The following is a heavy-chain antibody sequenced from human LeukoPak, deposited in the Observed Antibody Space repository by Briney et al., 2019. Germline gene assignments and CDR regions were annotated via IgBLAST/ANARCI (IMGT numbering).Heavy chain of an antibody. CDR1: GFTVSSNY. CDR2: FYGGGNT. V-gene: IGHV3-53*01. CDR3: ATFSYAGNAGGSVGY. Sequence: GGSLRLSCAASGFTVSSNYMTWVRQAPGRGLEWVSVFYGGGNTYYADSVKGRFTISRDTSKNTVDLQMNSLRSEDAAVYYCATFSYAGNAGGSVGYWGQGTLVTVSS. J-gene: IGHJ4*02. D-gene: IGHD4-23*01.